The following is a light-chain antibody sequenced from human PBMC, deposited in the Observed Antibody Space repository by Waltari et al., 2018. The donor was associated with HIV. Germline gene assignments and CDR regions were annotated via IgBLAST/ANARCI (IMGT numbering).Light chain of an antibody. CDR2: KAS. J-gene: IGKJ1*01. Sequence: DIQMTQSPSTLSASVVDRVTITCRASQSISSWLAWYQQKPGKAPKLLIYKASSLESGVPSRFSGSGSGTEFTLTSSSLQPDDFATYYCQQYNSWWTFGQGTKVEIK. CDR1: QSISSW. CDR3: QQYNSWWT. V-gene: IGKV1-5*03.